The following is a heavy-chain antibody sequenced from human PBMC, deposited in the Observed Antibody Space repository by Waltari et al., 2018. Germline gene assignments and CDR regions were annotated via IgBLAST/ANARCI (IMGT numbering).Heavy chain of an antibody. CDR2: IYHSGST. V-gene: IGHV4-4*02. D-gene: IGHD6-13*01. J-gene: IGHJ4*02. Sequence: QVQLQEAGPGLVKPSGTLALTCAVAGGSISSSNWWSWVRQPPGKGLEWIGEIYHSGSTNYNPSLKSRVTISVDKSKNQFSLKLSSVTAADTAVYYCAGAEEGIAAAFDYWGQGTLVTVSS. CDR3: AGAEEGIAAAFDY. CDR1: GGSISSSNW.